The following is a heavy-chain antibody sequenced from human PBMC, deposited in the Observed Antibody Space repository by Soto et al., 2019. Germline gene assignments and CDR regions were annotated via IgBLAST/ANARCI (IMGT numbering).Heavy chain of an antibody. CDR3: ARFTRGSSGDY. D-gene: IGHD6-25*01. CDR2: IKEDGSDK. J-gene: IGHJ4*02. CDR1: GFTFNTYW. Sequence: VGSLRLSCVASGFTFNTYWMSWVRQAPGKGLEWVANIKEDGSDKYYVDSVKGRFTISRDNAKNLLYLQMNSLGAGDTAMYYCARFTRGSSGDYWGQGTLVTVSS. V-gene: IGHV3-7*01.